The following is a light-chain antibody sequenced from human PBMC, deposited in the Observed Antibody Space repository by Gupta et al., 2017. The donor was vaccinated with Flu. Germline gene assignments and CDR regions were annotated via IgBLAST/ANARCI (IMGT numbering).Light chain of an antibody. Sequence: MVLTQSPGTLSLSPGERATLSCRASQSVINNYLAWYQQKPGQAPRLLIYGVSSRATGIPDRFSGSGSGTDFTLIISRLEPEDFAVYYCQQYGSSPLYTFGQGTKLEIK. CDR1: QSVINNY. V-gene: IGKV3-20*01. CDR3: QQYGSSPLYT. J-gene: IGKJ2*01. CDR2: GVS.